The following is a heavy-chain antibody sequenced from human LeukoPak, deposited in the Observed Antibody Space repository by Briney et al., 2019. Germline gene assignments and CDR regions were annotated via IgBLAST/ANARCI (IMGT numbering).Heavy chain of an antibody. CDR1: GGTFSSYA. D-gene: IGHD3-10*01. Sequence: ASVKVSCKASGGTFSSYAISWVRQAPGQGLEWMGGIIPIFGTANYAQKFQGRVTITTDESTSTAYMELSSLRSEDTAVYYCARGSLPATMVRGVIMEGWFDPWGQGTLVTVSS. V-gene: IGHV1-69*05. J-gene: IGHJ5*02. CDR2: IIPIFGTA. CDR3: ARGSLPATMVRGVIMEGWFDP.